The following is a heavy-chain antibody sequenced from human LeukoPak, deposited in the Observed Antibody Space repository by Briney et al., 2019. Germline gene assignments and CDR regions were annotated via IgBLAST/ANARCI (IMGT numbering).Heavy chain of an antibody. D-gene: IGHD2-15*01. CDR1: GYTFTGYY. J-gene: IGHJ4*02. CDR2: INPNSGGT. V-gene: IGHV1-2*02. Sequence: ASVKVSCKASGYTFTGYYMHWVRQAPGQGLEWMGWINPNSGGTNYAQKLQGRVTMTRDTSISTAYMELSRLRSDDTAVYYCARSRTRYCSGGSCYPTLHYWGQGTLVTVSS. CDR3: ARSRTRYCSGGSCYPTLHY.